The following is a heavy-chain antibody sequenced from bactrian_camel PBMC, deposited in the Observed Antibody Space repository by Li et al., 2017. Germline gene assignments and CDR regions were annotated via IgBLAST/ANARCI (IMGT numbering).Heavy chain of an antibody. CDR2: IERRGGTA. D-gene: IGHD5*01. J-gene: IGHJ6*01. CDR3: ATTRRRCGLGASDFDY. Sequence: VQLVESGGGSVQAGGSLRLSCAASMDTRGACMAWFRQAPGKEREGVSTIERRGGTAYYADSVRGRFTISRDKAKNTLYLQMISLKPEDTAMYYCATTRRRCGLGASDFDYWGQGTQVTVS. V-gene: IGHV3S40*01. CDR1: MDTRGAC.